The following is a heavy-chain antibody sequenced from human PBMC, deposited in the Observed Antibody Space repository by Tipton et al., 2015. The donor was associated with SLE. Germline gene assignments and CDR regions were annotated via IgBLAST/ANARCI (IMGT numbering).Heavy chain of an antibody. V-gene: IGHV4-31*03. D-gene: IGHD3-9*01. CDR3: ARNHYHISTGYSDAFDI. CDR2: IYYSGNT. J-gene: IGHJ3*02. CDR1: GASITNSGYY. Sequence: TLSLTCTVSGASITNSGYYWSWIRQHPGKGLECIGYIYYSGNTHYSPSLKSRVTMSVDTSKNQFSLKLSSVTAADTAVYYCARNHYHISTGYSDAFDIWGQGTMVTVSS.